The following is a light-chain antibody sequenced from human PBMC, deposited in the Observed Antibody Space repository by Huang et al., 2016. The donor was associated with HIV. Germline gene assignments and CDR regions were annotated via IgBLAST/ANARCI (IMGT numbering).Light chain of an antibody. V-gene: IGKV6-21*01. Sequence: EIVLTQSPDFQSVTPGEKVTITCRASQNIGSNLHWYQHKPHQSPQLLIKYASQSFSGVPSRFSGSGSGTDFTLTISGLEAEDAATYYCHQSGGLPFTFGGGTKVEIK. CDR2: YAS. CDR1: QNIGSN. J-gene: IGKJ4*01. CDR3: HQSGGLPFT.